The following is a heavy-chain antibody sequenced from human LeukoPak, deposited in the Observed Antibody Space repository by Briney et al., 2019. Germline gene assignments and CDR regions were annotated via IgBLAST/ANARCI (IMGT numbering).Heavy chain of an antibody. CDR2: IWYDGSNK. Sequence: GGSLRLSCAVSGFTFSNYGLHWVRQAPGKGLEWVAVIWYDGSNKYYVDSVKGRFTISRDNSKNTLYLQMNSLRAEDTAMYYCARDFWSGLYYMDVWGKGTTVTVSS. D-gene: IGHD3-3*01. V-gene: IGHV3-33*01. CDR3: ARDFWSGLYYMDV. CDR1: GFTFSNYG. J-gene: IGHJ6*03.